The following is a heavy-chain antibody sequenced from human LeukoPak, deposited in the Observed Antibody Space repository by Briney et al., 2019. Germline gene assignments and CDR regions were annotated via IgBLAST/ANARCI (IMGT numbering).Heavy chain of an antibody. D-gene: IGHD2-21*01. J-gene: IGHJ4*01. CDR1: GYSISSGYY. V-gene: IGHV4-38-2*02. CDR2: FYHSGTT. CDR3: ARDRIPPSYDY. Sequence: SETLSLTCTVSGYSISSGYYWGWIRQPPGKGLEWIGSFYHSGTTYYNPSLKSRVTISVDTSKNQFSPKLSSVTAADTAVYYCARDRIPPSYDYWGQGTLVTVSS.